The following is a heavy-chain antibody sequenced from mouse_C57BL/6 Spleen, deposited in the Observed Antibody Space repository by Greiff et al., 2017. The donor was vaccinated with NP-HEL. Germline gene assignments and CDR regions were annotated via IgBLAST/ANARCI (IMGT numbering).Heavy chain of an antibody. D-gene: IGHD2-5*01. Sequence: EVKLVESGGGLVKPGGSLKLSCAASGFTFSDYGMHWVRQAPEKGLEWVAYISSGSSTIYYADTVKGRFTISRDNAKNTLFLQMTSLRSEDTAMYYCARFYSNHPYYAMDYWGQGTSVTVSS. CDR1: GFTFSDYG. J-gene: IGHJ4*01. CDR3: ARFYSNHPYYAMDY. V-gene: IGHV5-17*01. CDR2: ISSGSSTI.